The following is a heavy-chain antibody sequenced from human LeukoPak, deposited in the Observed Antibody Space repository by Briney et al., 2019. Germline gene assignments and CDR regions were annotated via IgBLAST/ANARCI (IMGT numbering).Heavy chain of an antibody. CDR2: IYYSGST. V-gene: IGHV4-59*01. CDR3: ARDVGDYSGYDWGKSNWFDP. J-gene: IGHJ5*02. CDR1: GGSISSYY. D-gene: IGHD5-12*01. Sequence: SETLSLTCTVSGGSISSYYWSWIRQPPGKGLEWIGYIYYSGSTNYNPSLKSRVTISVDTSKNQFSLKLSSVTAADTAVYYCARDVGDYSGYDWGKSNWFDPWGQETLVTVSS.